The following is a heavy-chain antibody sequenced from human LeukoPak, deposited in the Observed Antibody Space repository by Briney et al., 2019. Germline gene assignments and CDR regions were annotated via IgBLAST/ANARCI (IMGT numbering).Heavy chain of an antibody. Sequence: GGSLRLSCAASGFTVSSNYMSWVRQAPGKRLEWVSVIYSGGSTYYADSVKGRFTISRDNSKNTLYLQMNSLRAEDTAVYYCARERGWNDVAFDIWGQGTMVIVSS. CDR3: ARERGWNDVAFDI. CDR1: GFTVSSNY. CDR2: IYSGGST. J-gene: IGHJ3*02. D-gene: IGHD1-1*01. V-gene: IGHV3-53*01.